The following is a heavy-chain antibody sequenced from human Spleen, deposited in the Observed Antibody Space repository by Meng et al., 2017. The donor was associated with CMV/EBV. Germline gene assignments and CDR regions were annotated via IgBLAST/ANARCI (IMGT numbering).Heavy chain of an antibody. CDR2: ISSSGDNI. Sequence: GESLKISCAASGFSLSDYSMNWVRQAPGKGLEWVSSISSSGDNIYYADSMRGRFTISRDNAKNSLYLQMNSLRAEDTAIYYCTRVLGCTSVSCYTSDDFWGRGTLVTVSS. D-gene: IGHD2-2*02. CDR3: TRVLGCTSVSCYTSDDF. V-gene: IGHV3-21*01. CDR1: GFSLSDYS. J-gene: IGHJ4*02.